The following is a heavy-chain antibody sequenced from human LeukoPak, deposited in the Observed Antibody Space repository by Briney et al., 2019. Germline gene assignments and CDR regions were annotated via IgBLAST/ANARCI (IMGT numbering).Heavy chain of an antibody. CDR3: ARTPEVVGWFDP. Sequence: PSETLSLTCTVSGGSVSSGSYYWSWIRQPPGKGLECIGHMYYSGSTNYNPSLKSRVTISVDTPKNQFSLKMSSVTAADTAVYYCARTPEVVGWFDPWGQGTLVTVSS. CDR1: GGSVSSGSYY. CDR2: MYYSGST. J-gene: IGHJ5*02. V-gene: IGHV4-61*01.